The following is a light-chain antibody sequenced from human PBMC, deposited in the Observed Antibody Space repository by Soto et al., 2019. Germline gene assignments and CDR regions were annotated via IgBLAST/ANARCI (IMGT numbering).Light chain of an antibody. CDR1: NIGRKD. Sequence: YELTHPVSVSVALGQTARITCGGNNIGRKDVHWYQQKPGQAPVLVIYRDYNRPSGIPERISGFNSGNTATLTISRAQAGDEADYYCQVWDSNTAVFGGGTQLTVL. J-gene: IGLJ2*01. CDR3: QVWDSNTAV. V-gene: IGLV3-9*01. CDR2: RDY.